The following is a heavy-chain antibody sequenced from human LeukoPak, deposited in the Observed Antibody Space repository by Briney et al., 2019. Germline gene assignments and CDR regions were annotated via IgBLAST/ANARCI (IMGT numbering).Heavy chain of an antibody. D-gene: IGHD3-22*01. V-gene: IGHV1-69*05. J-gene: IGHJ4*02. CDR3: ASYDYYDSSGYYPFGY. CDR1: GGTFSSYA. Sequence: SVKVSCKASGGTFSSYAISWARQAPGQGLEWMGRIIPIFGTANYAQKFQGRVTITTDESTSTAYMELSSLRSEDTAVYYCASYDYYDSSGYYPFGYWGQGTLVTVSS. CDR2: IIPIFGTA.